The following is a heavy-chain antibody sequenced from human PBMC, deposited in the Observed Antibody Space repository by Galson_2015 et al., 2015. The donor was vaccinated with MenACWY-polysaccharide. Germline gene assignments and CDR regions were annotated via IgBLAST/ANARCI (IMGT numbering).Heavy chain of an antibody. CDR2: INAGNGNT. V-gene: IGHV1-3*01. CDR1: GYTFSSYA. CDR3: ARDFRSSWYGHYFDY. D-gene: IGHD6-13*01. Sequence: SVKVSCKASGYTFSSYAMHWVRQAPGQRLEWMGWINAGNGNTKYSQKFQGRVTITRDTSASTAYMELRSLRSDDTAVYYCARDFRSSWYGHYFDYWGQGTLVTVSS. J-gene: IGHJ4*02.